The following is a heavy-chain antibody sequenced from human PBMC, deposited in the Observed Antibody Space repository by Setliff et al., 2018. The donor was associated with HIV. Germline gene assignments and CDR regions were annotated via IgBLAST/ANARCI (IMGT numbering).Heavy chain of an antibody. J-gene: IGHJ4*02. D-gene: IGHD3-10*01. V-gene: IGHV3-48*03. CDR3: ARYFRDGSYNDY. CDR1: GFTFSSYE. Sequence: GGSLRLSCAASGFTFSSYEMNWVRQAPGKGLEWVSYISSSGSTIYYADSVKGRFTISRDNAKNSLYLQMNSLRGEDTAVYYCARYFRDGSYNDYWGQGTLVTVSS. CDR2: ISSSGSTI.